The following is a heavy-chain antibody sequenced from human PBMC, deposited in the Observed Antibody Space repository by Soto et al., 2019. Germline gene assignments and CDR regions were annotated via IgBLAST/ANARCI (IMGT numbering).Heavy chain of an antibody. V-gene: IGHV3-30*18. Sequence: QVQLVESGGGVVQPGRSLKLSCAASGFTFNNYAMHWVRQAPGKGLEWVAVISRDGNDKYYADSVKGRFTISRDNSKNTLYLQMNSLRGDDTAVYYCANDPYYSSGTYPDYWGQGTLVTVSS. J-gene: IGHJ4*02. CDR2: ISRDGNDK. CDR3: ANDPYYSSGTYPDY. CDR1: GFTFNNYA. D-gene: IGHD3-10*01.